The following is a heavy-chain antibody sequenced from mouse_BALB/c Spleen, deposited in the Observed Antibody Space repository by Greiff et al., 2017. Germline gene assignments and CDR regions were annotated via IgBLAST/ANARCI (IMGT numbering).Heavy chain of an antibody. CDR2: ISSGGSYT. J-gene: IGHJ4*01. Sequence: DVMLVESGGGLVKPGGSLKLSCAASGFTFSSYTMSWVRQTPEKRLEWVATISSGGSYTYYPDSVKGRFTISRDNAKNTLYLQMSSLKSEDTAMYYCTRSLTDYAMDYWGQGTSVTVSS. V-gene: IGHV5-6-4*01. CDR3: TRSLTDYAMDY. CDR1: GFTFSSYT. D-gene: IGHD1-1*01.